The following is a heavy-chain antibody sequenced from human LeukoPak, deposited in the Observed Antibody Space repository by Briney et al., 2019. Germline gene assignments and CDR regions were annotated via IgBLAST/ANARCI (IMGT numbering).Heavy chain of an antibody. D-gene: IGHD3-10*01. J-gene: IGHJ4*02. Sequence: PSETLSLTCTVSGVSITSHFWSWIRQSPGQGLEWIGYAYFNGITNYNPSLKSRVTISVDTSKNQFSPRLSSVTAADTAVYYCARDEGSPGALDHWGQGTLVTVSS. CDR1: GVSITSHF. CDR3: ARDEGSPGALDH. V-gene: IGHV4-59*11. CDR2: AYFNGIT.